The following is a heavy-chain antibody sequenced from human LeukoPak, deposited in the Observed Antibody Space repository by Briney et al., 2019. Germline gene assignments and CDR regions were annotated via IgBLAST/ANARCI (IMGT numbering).Heavy chain of an antibody. CDR1: GFTFDDYG. D-gene: IGHD2-2*01. CDR3: AKLAFQVAAVDY. J-gene: IGHJ4*02. V-gene: IGHV3-23*01. CDR2: ISGSGGST. Sequence: GGSLRLSCAASGFTFDDYGMSWVRQAPGKGLEWVSVISGSGGSTYYADSVKGRFTISRDNSKNTLYLQINSLRAEDTAVYYCAKLAFQVAAVDYWGQGTLVTVSS.